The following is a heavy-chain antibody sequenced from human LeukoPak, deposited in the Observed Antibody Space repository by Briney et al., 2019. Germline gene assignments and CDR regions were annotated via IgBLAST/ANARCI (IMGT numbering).Heavy chain of an antibody. CDR1: GFTFSSYS. CDR3: AREGGGYCSSTSCYRNWFDP. V-gene: IGHV3-21*04. Sequence: GGSLRLSCAASGFTFSSYSMNWVRQAPGKGLEWVSSISSSSSYIYYADSVKGRFTISRDNAKNSLYLQMNSLRSEDTAVYYCAREGGGYCSSTSCYRNWFDPWGQGTLVTVSS. J-gene: IGHJ5*02. D-gene: IGHD2-2*02. CDR2: ISSSSSYI.